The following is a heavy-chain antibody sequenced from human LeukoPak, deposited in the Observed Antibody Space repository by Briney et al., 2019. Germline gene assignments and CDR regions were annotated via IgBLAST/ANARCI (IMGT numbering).Heavy chain of an antibody. J-gene: IGHJ4*02. CDR3: AREDYYDSSGYWALFDY. D-gene: IGHD3-22*01. CDR1: GYTFTSYG. Sequence: ASVKVPYMASGYTFTSYGIIWVRQPPGQGLEWMGWISAYNGNTNYAQKLQGRVTMTTDTSTSTAYMELRSLGSDDTAVYYCAREDYYDSSGYWALFDYWGQGTLVTVSS. CDR2: ISAYNGNT. V-gene: IGHV1-18*01.